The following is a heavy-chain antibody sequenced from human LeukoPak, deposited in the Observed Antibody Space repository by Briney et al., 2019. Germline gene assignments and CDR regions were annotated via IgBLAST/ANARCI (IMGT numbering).Heavy chain of an antibody. CDR1: GYSISSDNY. J-gene: IGHJ4*02. CDR2: IYYSGST. V-gene: IGHV4-38-2*02. Sequence: PSETLSLTCTVSGYSISSDNYWGWIRQPPGKGLEWIGSIYYSGSTYYNPSLKSRVTISVDTSKNQFSLKLSSVTAADTAVYYCASPTGYSSSWDYWGQGTLVTVSS. D-gene: IGHD6-13*01. CDR3: ASPTGYSSSWDY.